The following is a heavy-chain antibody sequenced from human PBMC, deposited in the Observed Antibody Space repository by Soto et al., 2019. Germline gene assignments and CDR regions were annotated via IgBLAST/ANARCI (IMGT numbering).Heavy chain of an antibody. CDR1: GYTFTGYY. J-gene: IGHJ6*02. CDR2: INPNSGGT. V-gene: IGHV1-2*02. D-gene: IGHD3-3*01. CDR3: ARDHGDDFWSGPYYYYCGMDV. Sequence: GASVKVSCKASGYTFTGYYMHWVRQAPGQGLEWMGWINPNSGGTNYAQKFQGRVTMTRDTSISTAYMELSRLRSDVTAVYYCARDHGDDFWSGPYYYYCGMDVWGQGTTVTVSS.